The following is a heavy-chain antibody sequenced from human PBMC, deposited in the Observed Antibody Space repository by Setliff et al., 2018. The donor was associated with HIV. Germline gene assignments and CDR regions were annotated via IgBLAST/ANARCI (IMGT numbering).Heavy chain of an antibody. J-gene: IGHJ4*02. CDR2: IYTSGST. D-gene: IGHD6-19*01. Sequence: SETLSLTCTVSGGSISSASYYWSWIRQPAGKGLEWIGRIYTSGSTNYNPSLKSRVTISVDTSKNQFSLKLSSVTAADTAVYYCARGDWYDFFDYWGQGTLVTVSS. CDR3: ARGDWYDFFDY. V-gene: IGHV4-61*02. CDR1: GGSISSASYY.